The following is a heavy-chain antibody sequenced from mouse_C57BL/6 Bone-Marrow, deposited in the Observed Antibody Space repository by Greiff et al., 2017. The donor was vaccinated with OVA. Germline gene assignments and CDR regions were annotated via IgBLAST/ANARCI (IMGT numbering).Heavy chain of an antibody. D-gene: IGHD1-1*01. CDR2: ISDGGSYT. V-gene: IGHV5-4*01. Sequence: EVHLVESGGGLVKPGGSLKLSCAASGFTFSSYAMSWVRQTPEKRLEWVATISDGGSYTYYPDNVKGRFTISRDNAKNNLYLQLSQLKSEDTAMYYGARDRTTVVLPYFAYWGQGTTLTVSA. CDR3: ARDRTTVVLPYFAY. J-gene: IGHJ2*01. CDR1: GFTFSSYA.